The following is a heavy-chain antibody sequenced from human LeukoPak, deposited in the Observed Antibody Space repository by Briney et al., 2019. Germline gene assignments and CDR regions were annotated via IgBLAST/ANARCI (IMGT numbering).Heavy chain of an antibody. V-gene: IGHV1-69*04. CDR2: IIPILGIA. CDR3: ARDPTAVAGIDAFDI. D-gene: IGHD6-19*01. J-gene: IGHJ3*02. Sequence: GASVTVSCKASGGTFSSYTISWVRQAPGQGLEWMGRIIPILGIANYAQKFQGRVTITADKSTSTAYMELSSLRSEDTAVYYCARDPTAVAGIDAFDIWGQGTMVTVSS. CDR1: GGTFSSYT.